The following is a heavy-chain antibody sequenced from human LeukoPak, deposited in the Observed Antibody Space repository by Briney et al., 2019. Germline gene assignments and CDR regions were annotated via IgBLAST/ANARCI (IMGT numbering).Heavy chain of an antibody. CDR2: IKRESEGGIT. J-gene: IGHJ6*03. D-gene: IGHD3-22*01. CDR1: GFSFDNAW. V-gene: IGHV3-15*01. CDR3: TTDYYDSGSDMDV. Sequence: GGSLRLSCAASGFSFDNAWMSWVRQAPGKGLEWVGRIKRESEGGITQYAAPVKDRFTISRDDSENTLYLQMSSLKIEDTAVYYCTTDYYDSGSDMDVWGKGTTVTVSS.